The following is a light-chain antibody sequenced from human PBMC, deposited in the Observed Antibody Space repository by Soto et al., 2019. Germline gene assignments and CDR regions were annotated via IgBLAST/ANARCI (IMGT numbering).Light chain of an antibody. J-gene: IGLJ1*01. V-gene: IGLV2-23*02. CDR2: VVS. CDR1: SSDVGTYNL. Sequence: QSALTQPASVSGSPGQSITISCTGTSSDVGTYNLVSWHQQHPGKAPKLMIYVVSKRPSGVSTRFSGSKSGNTASLTISGLQAEDEADYYCCSYARSSSYVFGTGTKVTVL. CDR3: CSYARSSSYV.